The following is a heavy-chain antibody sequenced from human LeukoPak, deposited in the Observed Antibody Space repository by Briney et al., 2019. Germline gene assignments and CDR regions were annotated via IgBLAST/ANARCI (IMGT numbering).Heavy chain of an antibody. J-gene: IGHJ4*02. D-gene: IGHD4-17*01. CDR2: INTNTGNP. CDR1: GYIFTNHA. Sequence: ASVKVSCKASGYIFTNHAMNWVRQAPGQRPEWVGWINTNTGNPTYAQGFTGRFVFSLDTSVSTAYLQIDSLEAEDTAVYYCARADDYGDFGGYWGQGTLVTVSS. V-gene: IGHV7-4-1*01. CDR3: ARADDYGDFGGY.